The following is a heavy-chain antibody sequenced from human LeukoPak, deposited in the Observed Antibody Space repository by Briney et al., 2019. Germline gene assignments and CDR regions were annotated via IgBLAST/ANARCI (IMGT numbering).Heavy chain of an antibody. CDR3: AKLSRPIVGATTGY. CDR1: GFTFSSYA. D-gene: IGHD1-26*01. CDR2: ISGSGGST. V-gene: IGHV3-23*01. J-gene: IGHJ4*02. Sequence: PGGSLRLSCAASGFTFSSYAMSWVRQAPGKGLEWVSAISGSGGSTYYADSVKGRFTISRDNSKNTLYLQMNSLRAEDTAVYYCAKLSRPIVGATTGYWGQGTLVTVSS.